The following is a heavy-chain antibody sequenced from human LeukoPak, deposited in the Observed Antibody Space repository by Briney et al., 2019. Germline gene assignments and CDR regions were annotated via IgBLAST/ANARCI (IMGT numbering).Heavy chain of an antibody. V-gene: IGHV3-23*01. CDR3: AKLTVVDY. CDR2: VSASGGST. J-gene: IGHJ4*02. D-gene: IGHD4-23*01. Sequence: GSLRLSCAASGFTFSIYAMNWVRQAPGKGLEWISTVSASGGSTYYTDSIKGRFTISRDNSKNTLYLQMNSLRADDTAVYHCAKLTVVDYWGQGTLVTVSS. CDR1: GFTFSIYA.